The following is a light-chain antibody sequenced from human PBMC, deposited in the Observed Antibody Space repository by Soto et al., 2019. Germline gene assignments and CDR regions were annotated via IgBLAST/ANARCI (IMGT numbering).Light chain of an antibody. Sequence: QSALTQPASVSGSPGQSITISCTGSSSDVGSFNYVSWYQQHPGKAPKIMIYEVSYRPSGVSNRFSGSKSGNTASLTISGLQAEDEADYYCSSYAGNTTFKFGGGTKLTVL. CDR1: SSDVGSFNY. J-gene: IGLJ3*02. CDR2: EVS. CDR3: SSYAGNTTFK. V-gene: IGLV2-14*01.